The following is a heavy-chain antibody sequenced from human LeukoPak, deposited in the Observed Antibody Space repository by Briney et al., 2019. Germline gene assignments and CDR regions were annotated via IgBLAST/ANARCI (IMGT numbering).Heavy chain of an antibody. J-gene: IGHJ6*02. CDR1: GFTVRTNY. Sequence: PGGSLRLSCAASGFTVRTNYMTWVRQSPGKGLEWVAVIWYDGSNKYYVDSVKGRFTISRDNSKNTLYLQMNSLRAEDTAVYYCARVVEPTADYYYYGMDVWGQGTTVTVSS. V-gene: IGHV3-33*08. CDR3: ARVVEPTADYYYYGMDV. D-gene: IGHD1-26*01. CDR2: IWYDGSNK.